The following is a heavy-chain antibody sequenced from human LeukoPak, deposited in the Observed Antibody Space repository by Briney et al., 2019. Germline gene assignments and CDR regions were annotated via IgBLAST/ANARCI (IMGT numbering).Heavy chain of an antibody. Sequence: GRSLRHSCAASGFTLGDYALSWVRQAPGKGLEWVGLIRSNGYGGTTEYAASVKGRFTISRDDSKSIAYPQMNSLKTEDTAVYYCSRGTIFGVVVMYYSGMDVWGQGTTVTVSS. CDR3: SRGTIFGVVVMYYSGMDV. V-gene: IGHV3-49*04. J-gene: IGHJ6*02. D-gene: IGHD3-3*01. CDR1: GFTLGDYA. CDR2: IRSNGYGGTT.